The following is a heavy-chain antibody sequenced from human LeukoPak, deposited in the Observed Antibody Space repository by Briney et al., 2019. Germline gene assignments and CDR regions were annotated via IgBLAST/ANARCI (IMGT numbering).Heavy chain of an antibody. CDR1: GYTFTSYA. CDR3: ASSLYDILTGYYYYYGMDV. CDR2: INAGNGNT. J-gene: IGHJ6*04. Sequence: ASVKVSCKASGYTFTSYAMHWVRQAPGQRLEWMGWINAGNGNTKYSQKFQGRVTITRDTSASTAYMELNSLRSEDTAVYYCASSLYDILTGYYYYYGMDVWGKGTTVTVSS. V-gene: IGHV1-3*01. D-gene: IGHD3-9*01.